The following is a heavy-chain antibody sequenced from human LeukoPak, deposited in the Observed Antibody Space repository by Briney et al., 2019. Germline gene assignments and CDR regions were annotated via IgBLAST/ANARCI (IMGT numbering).Heavy chain of an antibody. CDR3: AKPTRGSGGSFLIDY. J-gene: IGHJ4*02. CDR1: GFSFSSYG. CDR2: IWDDGSYK. V-gene: IGHV3-33*06. Sequence: GGSLRLSCAASGFSFSSYGMHWVRQAPGKGLEWVAVIWDDGSYKYYADSVKGRFTISRDNSKNTLYLQMNSLRAEDTAVYYRAKPTRGSGGSFLIDYWGQGTLVTVSS. D-gene: IGHD2-15*01.